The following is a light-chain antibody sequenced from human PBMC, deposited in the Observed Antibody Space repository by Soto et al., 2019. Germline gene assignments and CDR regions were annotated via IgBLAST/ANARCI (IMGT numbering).Light chain of an antibody. CDR3: QQYGSSPPAT. V-gene: IGKV3-20*01. J-gene: IGKJ2*01. CDR2: GAS. Sequence: EIVLTQSPGPLSLSPGERATLSCRASQSIGSGYLAWYQQSPGQAPRLLVYGASSRATGIPDRFSGSGSGTDFTLTISRLEPEDFAVYYCQQYGSSPPATFGQGTKLEI. CDR1: QSIGSGY.